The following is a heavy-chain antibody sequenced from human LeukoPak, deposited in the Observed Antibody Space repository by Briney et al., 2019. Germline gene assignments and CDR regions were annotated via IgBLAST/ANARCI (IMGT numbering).Heavy chain of an antibody. CDR3: ARGIDYDSNGYYSY. V-gene: IGHV1-2*02. Sequence: GASVKVSCKASGYTFTGYYMHWVRQAPGQGLEWMGWINPNSGGTNYAQKFQGRVTMTRDTSISTAYMELSRLRSDDTAVYYCARGIDYDSNGYYSYWGQGTLVTVSS. CDR2: INPNSGGT. J-gene: IGHJ4*02. D-gene: IGHD3-22*01. CDR1: GYTFTGYY.